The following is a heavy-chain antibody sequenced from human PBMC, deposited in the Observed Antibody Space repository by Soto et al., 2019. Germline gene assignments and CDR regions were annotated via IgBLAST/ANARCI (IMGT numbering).Heavy chain of an antibody. J-gene: IGHJ5*02. CDR3: AREPPVLRYFDWLLSGSWFDP. CDR1: GGTFSSYT. V-gene: IGHV1-69*04. D-gene: IGHD3-9*01. Sequence: SVKVSCKASGGTFSSYTISWVRQAPGQGLEWMGRIIPILGIANYAQKFQGRVTITADKSTSTARMELSSLRSEDTAVYYCAREPPVLRYFDWLLSGSWFDPWGQGTLVTVSS. CDR2: IIPILGIA.